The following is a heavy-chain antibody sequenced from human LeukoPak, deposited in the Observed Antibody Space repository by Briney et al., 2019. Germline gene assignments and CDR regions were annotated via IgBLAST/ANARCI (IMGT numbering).Heavy chain of an antibody. V-gene: IGHV3-23*01. CDR3: AKKRDAFDI. D-gene: IGHD5-24*01. CDR2: LTDSGGTT. Sequence: PGGSLRLSCVASGFTFSSYAMGWARQAPGKRPEWVSSLTDSGGTTYYVDSVKGRFTISRDNSKNTLYLHMNSLRAEDTAMYYCAKKRDAFDIWGQGTVVAVSS. J-gene: IGHJ3*02. CDR1: GFTFSSYA.